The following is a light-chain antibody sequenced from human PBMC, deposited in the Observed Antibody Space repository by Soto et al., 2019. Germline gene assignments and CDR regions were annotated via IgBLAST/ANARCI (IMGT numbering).Light chain of an antibody. CDR1: SSDVGGYTY. Sequence: QPALTQPASVSGSPGQSITISCTGTSSDVGGYTYVYWYQQKSGKAPNLMIFEVSNRPSGVSHRFSGSRSGNTASLTISGLEADDEADYYCSSYTSTSTRVFGGGTKVTVL. CDR2: EVS. J-gene: IGLJ1*01. CDR3: SSYTSTSTRV. V-gene: IGLV2-14*01.